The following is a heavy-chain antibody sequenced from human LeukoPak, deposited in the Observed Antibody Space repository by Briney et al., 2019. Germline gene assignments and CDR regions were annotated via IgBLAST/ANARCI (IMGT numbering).Heavy chain of an antibody. D-gene: IGHD5-18*01. CDR3: AKGGYIYGLDS. J-gene: IGHJ4*02. CDR1: GFIFSNFA. V-gene: IGHV3-33*06. CDR2: IWYDGTDT. Sequence: GRSLRLSCSPSGFIFSNFAMHWVRQAPGMGLEWLSVIWYDGTDTYYADSVKGRFTISRDNSKNTLYLQMNSLRVEDTAMYYCAKGGYIYGLDSWGQGTLVTVSS.